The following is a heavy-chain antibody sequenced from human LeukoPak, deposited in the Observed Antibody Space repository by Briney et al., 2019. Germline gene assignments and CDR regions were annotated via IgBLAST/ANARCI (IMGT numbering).Heavy chain of an antibody. D-gene: IGHD3-22*01. CDR2: ITTSGSTI. V-gene: IGHV3-48*03. CDR1: GFTLSTYE. J-gene: IGHJ4*02. CDR3: ARRDFYDTTGYLFDY. Sequence: PGGSLRLSCAASGFTLSTYEMNWVRQAPGKGLDWVSYITTSGSTISYADSVKGRFTISRDNAKNSLYLQMNGLRAEDTAVYYCARRDFYDTTGYLFDYWGQGTLVTVSS.